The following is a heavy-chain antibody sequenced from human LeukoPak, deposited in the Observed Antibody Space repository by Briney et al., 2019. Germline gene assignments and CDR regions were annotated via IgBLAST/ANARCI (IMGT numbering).Heavy chain of an antibody. CDR2: IKKDGSEK. Sequence: AAGSLRLSCAASGFTFSSYWMSWVRQAPGQGREWVANIKKDGSEKYYVDSVKGRFTISRDNAKNSLYLQMNSLRAEDTAVYYCARVVWPIDYWGQGTLVTVSS. V-gene: IGHV3-7*01. D-gene: IGHD2-8*01. CDR1: GFTFSSYW. CDR3: ARVVWPIDY. J-gene: IGHJ4*02.